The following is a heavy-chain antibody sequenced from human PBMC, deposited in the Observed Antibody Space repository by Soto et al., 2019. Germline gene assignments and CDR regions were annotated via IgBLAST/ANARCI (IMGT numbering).Heavy chain of an antibody. CDR1: GFTFSSYA. CDR3: ANYGAYGSGMVDVDWYYGMDV. Sequence: EVQLLESGGGLVQPGGSLRLSCAASGFTFSSYAMSWVRQAPGKGLEWVSAISGSGGSTYYADSVKGRFTISRDNSKNTLYLQMNSLRAEDTAVYYCANYGAYGSGMVDVDWYYGMDVWGQGTTVTVSS. J-gene: IGHJ6*02. V-gene: IGHV3-23*01. D-gene: IGHD3-10*01. CDR2: ISGSGGST.